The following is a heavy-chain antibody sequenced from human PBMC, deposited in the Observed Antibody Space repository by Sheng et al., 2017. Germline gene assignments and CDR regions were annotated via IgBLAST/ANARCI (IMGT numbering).Heavy chain of an antibody. D-gene: IGHD6-19*01. CDR3: AKDGSGWYTSGYYFDY. CDR1: GFTFSSYA. Sequence: EVQLVESGGGLVQPGGSLRLSCVASGFTFSSYAMSWVRQAPGKGLEWVSAISGSGESTYYADSVMGRFTISRDRSKSTLYLQMNSLRAEDTAVYYCAKDGSGWYTSGYYFDYWGQGILVTVSS. J-gene: IGHJ4*02. V-gene: IGHV3-23*04. CDR2: ISGSGEST.